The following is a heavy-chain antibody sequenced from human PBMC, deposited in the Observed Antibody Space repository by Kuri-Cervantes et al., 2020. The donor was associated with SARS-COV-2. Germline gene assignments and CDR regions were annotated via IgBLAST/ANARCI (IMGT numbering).Heavy chain of an antibody. CDR1: GFTFSSYA. J-gene: IGHJ4*02. Sequence: GESLKISCAASGFTFSSYAMHWVRQAPGKGLEWVAVISYDGSNKYYADSVKGRFTISRDNSKNTVYLQLNSLRVEDTAVYYCGKMYNLQVDYWGQGTRVTVSS. D-gene: IGHD1-1*01. CDR3: GKMYNLQVDY. V-gene: IGHV3-30*14. CDR2: ISYDGSNK.